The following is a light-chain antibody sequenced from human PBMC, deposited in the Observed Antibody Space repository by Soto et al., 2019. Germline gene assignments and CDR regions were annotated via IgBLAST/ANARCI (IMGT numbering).Light chain of an antibody. CDR2: GAS. CDR1: QSVSSSY. V-gene: IGKV3-20*01. Sequence: EIVLTQSPGTLSLSPGERATLSCRASQSVSSSYLAWYQQKPGQAPRLLIYGASSRATGIPDRFSGSGSGTDFKPTTSRLEPEDFAEYYCQQYGSSPPYTFGQGTKLEIK. J-gene: IGKJ2*01. CDR3: QQYGSSPPYT.